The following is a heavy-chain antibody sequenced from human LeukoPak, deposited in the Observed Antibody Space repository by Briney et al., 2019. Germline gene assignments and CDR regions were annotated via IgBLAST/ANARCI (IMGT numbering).Heavy chain of an antibody. J-gene: IGHJ4*02. CDR2: ISGSGDST. CDR3: AKSANPYGDYVDYFDY. D-gene: IGHD4-17*01. CDR1: GFTFRSFA. Sequence: PGGSLRLSCAASGFTFRSFAVSWVRQAPGKGLEWVSVISGSGDSTYYADSVKGRFTISRDNSKNTLYLQMNSLRAEDTAVYYCAKSANPYGDYVDYFDYWGQGTLVTVSS. V-gene: IGHV3-23*01.